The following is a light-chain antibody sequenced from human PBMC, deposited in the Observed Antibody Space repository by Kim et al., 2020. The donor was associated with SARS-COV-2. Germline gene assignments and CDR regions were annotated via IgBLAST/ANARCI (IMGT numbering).Light chain of an antibody. CDR3: QQRSNWPPNT. J-gene: IGKJ2*01. V-gene: IGKV3-11*01. CDR1: QSVSSY. Sequence: EIVLTQSPATLSLSPGERATLSCRASQSVSSYLAWYQQKPGQAPRLLIYDASNRATGIPARFSGSGSGTDFTLTISSLEPEVFAVYYCQQRSNWPPNTFGQGTKLEI. CDR2: DAS.